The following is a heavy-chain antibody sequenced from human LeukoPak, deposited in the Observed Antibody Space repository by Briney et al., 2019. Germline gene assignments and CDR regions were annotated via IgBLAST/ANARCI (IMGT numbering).Heavy chain of an antibody. CDR1: GFTFSSYS. CDR2: ISSSSSTI. Sequence: GGSLRLSCAASGFTFSSYSMNWVRQAPGKGLEWVSYISSSSSTIYYADSVKGRFTISRDNAKNSLYLQMNSLRAEDTAVYYCARVSLEFCSSTSCPIDYYLYGMDVWGQGTTVTVSS. V-gene: IGHV3-48*04. CDR3: ARVSLEFCSSTSCPIDYYLYGMDV. D-gene: IGHD2-2*01. J-gene: IGHJ6*02.